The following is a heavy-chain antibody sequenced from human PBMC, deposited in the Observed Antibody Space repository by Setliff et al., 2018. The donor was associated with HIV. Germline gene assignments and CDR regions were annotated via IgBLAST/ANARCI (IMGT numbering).Heavy chain of an antibody. CDR1: GGAIRSDSYY. CDR2: IYHSGST. Sequence: SETLSLTCTASGGAIRSDSYYWTWIRRRPGKGLEWIGYIYHSGSTYYHPSLKSRVTISVDTSKNQFSLKLSAVTAADTAVYYCARFNVAAAATDYWGQGTLVTVSS. J-gene: IGHJ4*02. D-gene: IGHD6-25*01. V-gene: IGHV4-31*03. CDR3: ARFNVAAAATDY.